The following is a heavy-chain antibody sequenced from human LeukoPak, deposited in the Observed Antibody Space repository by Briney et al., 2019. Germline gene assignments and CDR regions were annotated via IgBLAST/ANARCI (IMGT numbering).Heavy chain of an antibody. CDR2: ISSSGSTI. J-gene: IGHJ4*02. Sequence: GGSLRLSCAASGFTFSSYEMNWVRQAPGEGLEWVSYISSSGSTIYYADSVKGRFTISRDNAKNSLYLQMNSLRAEDTAVYYCARDLGSTLDYWGQGTLVTVSS. CDR1: GFTFSSYE. CDR3: ARDLGSTLDY. D-gene: IGHD6-13*01. V-gene: IGHV3-48*03.